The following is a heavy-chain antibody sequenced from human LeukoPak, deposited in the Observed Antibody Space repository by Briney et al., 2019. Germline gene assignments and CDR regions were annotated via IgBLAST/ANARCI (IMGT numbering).Heavy chain of an antibody. V-gene: IGHV3-23*01. J-gene: IGHJ4*02. Sequence: GGSLRLSCAASGSTFSSYAMSWVRQAPGKGLEWVSAISGSGGSTYYADSVKGRFTISRDNSKNTLYLQMNSLRAEDTAVYYCAKNPRRAFYGSGSYTFLPGTRADYWGQGTLVTVSS. CDR1: GSTFSSYA. D-gene: IGHD3-10*01. CDR3: AKNPRRAFYGSGSYTFLPGTRADY. CDR2: ISGSGGST.